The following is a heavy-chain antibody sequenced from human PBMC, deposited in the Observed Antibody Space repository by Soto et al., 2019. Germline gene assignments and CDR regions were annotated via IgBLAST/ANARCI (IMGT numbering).Heavy chain of an antibody. V-gene: IGHV1-8*01. J-gene: IGHJ5*02. Sequence: QVQLVQSGAEVKKPGASVKVSCKASGYTFTSYDINWVRQATGQGLEWMGWMNPNSGNTGYAQKFQGRVTVPRDPSIRTAHMGPSSLTTAETAVNYCARWQKVRGFDAGGPGKQVTVSS. CDR3: ARWQKVRGFDA. CDR2: MNPNSGNT. D-gene: IGHD1-1*01. CDR1: GYTFTSYD.